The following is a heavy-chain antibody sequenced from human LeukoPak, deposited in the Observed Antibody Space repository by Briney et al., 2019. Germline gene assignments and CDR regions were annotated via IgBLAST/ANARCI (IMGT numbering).Heavy chain of an antibody. CDR3: ARDYNYYDSSGYPAYYFDY. CDR1: GGSISSGGYY. CDR2: IYYSGST. J-gene: IGHJ4*02. V-gene: IGHV4-31*03. Sequence: QTLSLTCTVSGGSISSGGYYWSWIRQHPGKGLEWIGYIYYSGSTYYNPSLKSRVTISVDTSKNQFSLKLSSVTAADTAVYYCARDYNYYDSSGYPAYYFDYWGQGTLVTVSS. D-gene: IGHD3-22*01.